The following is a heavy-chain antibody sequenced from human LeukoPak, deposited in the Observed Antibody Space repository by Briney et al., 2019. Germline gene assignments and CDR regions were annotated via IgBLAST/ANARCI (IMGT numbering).Heavy chain of an antibody. D-gene: IGHD3-22*01. J-gene: IGHJ2*01. Sequence: GRSLRLSCAASGFTFSSYAMSWVRQAPGKGLEWVSAISGSGGSTYYADSVKGRFTISRDNSKNTLYLQMNSLRAEDTAVYYCAKDQFRDSMIVVVTYFALWGRGTLVTVSS. CDR1: GFTFSSYA. V-gene: IGHV3-23*01. CDR2: ISGSGGST. CDR3: AKDQFRDSMIVVVTYFAL.